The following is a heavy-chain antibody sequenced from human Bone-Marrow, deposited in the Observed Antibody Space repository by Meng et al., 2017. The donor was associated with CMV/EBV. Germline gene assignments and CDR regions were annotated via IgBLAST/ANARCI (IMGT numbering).Heavy chain of an antibody. CDR2: INHSGCST. CDR1: GYTFTSYV. CDR3: ATDRGTPRNYYYYVTDV. Sequence: ASVKVSCKASGYTFTSYVISWVRQAPGQGLEWMGIINHSGCSTSYAQKFQGRVTMTRDTSTSTVYMELINLRSEDTAVYYCATDRGTPRNYYYYVTDVWGQGTTVTVSS. V-gene: IGHV1-46*01. D-gene: IGHD1-26*01. J-gene: IGHJ6*02.